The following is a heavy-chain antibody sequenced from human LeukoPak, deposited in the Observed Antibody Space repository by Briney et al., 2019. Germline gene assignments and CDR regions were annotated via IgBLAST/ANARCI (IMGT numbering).Heavy chain of an antibody. CDR2: ISGSSRHI. CDR1: GFTFDDYG. CDR3: ARGYCGGDCYGD. D-gene: IGHD2-21*02. V-gene: IGHV3-21*01. Sequence: GGSLRLSCAASGFTFDDYGMSWVRQAPGKGLEWVSSISGSSRHIYYADSVKGRFTISRDNTKSSLYLQMNSLRVEDMAVYYCARGYCGGDCYGDWGQGTLVTVSS. J-gene: IGHJ1*01.